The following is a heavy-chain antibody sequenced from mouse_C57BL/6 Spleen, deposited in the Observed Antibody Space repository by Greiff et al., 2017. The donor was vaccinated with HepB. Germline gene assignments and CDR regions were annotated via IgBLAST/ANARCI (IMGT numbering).Heavy chain of an antibody. Sequence: VQLQQSGPELVKPGASVKISCKASGYTFTDYYMNWVKQSHGKSLEWIGDINPNNGGTSYNQKFKGKATLTVDKSSSTAYMELRSLTSEDSAVYYCARSTMTSWFAYWGQGTLVTVSA. J-gene: IGHJ3*01. CDR3: ARSTMTSWFAY. D-gene: IGHD2-4*01. CDR2: INPNNGGT. CDR1: GYTFTDYY. V-gene: IGHV1-26*01.